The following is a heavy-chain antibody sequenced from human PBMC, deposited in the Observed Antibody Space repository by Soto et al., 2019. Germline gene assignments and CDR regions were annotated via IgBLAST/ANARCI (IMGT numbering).Heavy chain of an antibody. J-gene: IGHJ3*02. CDR2: INHSGST. V-gene: IGHV4-34*01. D-gene: IGHD3-10*01. CDR1: GGSFSGYY. CDR3: ARRYGLSAFDI. Sequence: SETLSLTCAVYGGSFSGYYWSWIRQPPGKGLEWIGEINHSGSTNYNPSLKSRVTISVDTSKNQFSLKLSSVTAADTAVYYCARRYGLSAFDIWGQGTMVTVSS.